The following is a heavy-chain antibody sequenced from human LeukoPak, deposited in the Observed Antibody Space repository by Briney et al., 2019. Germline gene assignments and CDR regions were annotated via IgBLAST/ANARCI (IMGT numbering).Heavy chain of an antibody. J-gene: IGHJ4*02. V-gene: IGHV3-11*04. D-gene: IGHD6-13*01. CDR1: GFTFGDYY. Sequence: GGSLRLSCAASGFTFGDYYMSWIRQAPGKGLEWVSYISSGSSIRYYADSAKGRSAISRDNARNSLDLQIYGLSAEDTAVYYCARRPYGSSSYYFDYWGQGTLVTVSS. CDR3: ARRPYGSSSYYFDY. CDR2: ISSGSSIR.